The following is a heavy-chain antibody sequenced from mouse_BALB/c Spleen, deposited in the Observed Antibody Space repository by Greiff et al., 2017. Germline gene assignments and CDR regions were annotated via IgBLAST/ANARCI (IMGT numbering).Heavy chain of an antibody. Sequence: EVHLVESGGGLVQPGGSRKLSCAASGFTFSSFGMHWVRQAPEKGLEWVAYISSGSSTIYYADTVKGRFTISRDNPKNTLFLQMTSLRSEDTAMYYCARSDYGNHWYFDVWGAGTTVTVSS. J-gene: IGHJ1*01. CDR2: ISSGSSTI. CDR1: GFTFSSFG. CDR3: ARSDYGNHWYFDV. D-gene: IGHD2-1*01. V-gene: IGHV5-17*02.